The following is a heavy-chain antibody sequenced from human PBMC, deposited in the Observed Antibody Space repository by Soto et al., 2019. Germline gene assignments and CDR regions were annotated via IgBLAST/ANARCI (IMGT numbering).Heavy chain of an antibody. CDR1: GGSISSYY. CDR2: IYYSGST. J-gene: IGHJ4*02. V-gene: IGHV4-59*01. CDR3: ARERWEEYSSSSYFDY. D-gene: IGHD6-6*01. Sequence: SETLSLTCTVPGGSISSYYLSWIRQPPGKGLEWIGYIYYSGSTNYNPSLKSRVTISVDTSKNQFSLKLSSVTAADTAVYYCARERWEEYSSSSYFDYWGQGTLVTVYS.